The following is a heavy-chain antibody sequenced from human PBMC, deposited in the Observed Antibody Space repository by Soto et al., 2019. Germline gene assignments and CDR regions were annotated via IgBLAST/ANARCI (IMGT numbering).Heavy chain of an antibody. J-gene: IGHJ5*02. CDR1: SGSISYYY. V-gene: IGHV4-59*01. Sequence: SETLSLTCTVSSGSISYYYWSWIRQTPGKGLEWIAYIYSDGSSNYNPSLKSRVTISVDMSKNQFSLRLSSVTAADTAVYYCARRASGSGIDQWGQGTLVTVSS. CDR2: IYSDGSS. CDR3: ARRASGSGIDQ. D-gene: IGHD1-26*01.